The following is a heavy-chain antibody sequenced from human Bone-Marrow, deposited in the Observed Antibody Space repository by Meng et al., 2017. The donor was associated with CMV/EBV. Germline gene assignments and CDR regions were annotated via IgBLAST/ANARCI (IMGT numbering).Heavy chain of an antibody. D-gene: IGHD3-22*01. V-gene: IGHV3-30*02. Sequence: GESLKISCAASGFTFSSYAMSWVRQAPGKGLEWVAFIRYDGSNKYYADSVKGRFTISRDNSKNTLYLQMNSLRAEDTAVYYCAKGGHYYDSSYDYWGQGTLVTVSS. CDR3: AKGGHYYDSSYDY. CDR1: GFTFSSYA. J-gene: IGHJ4*02. CDR2: IRYDGSNK.